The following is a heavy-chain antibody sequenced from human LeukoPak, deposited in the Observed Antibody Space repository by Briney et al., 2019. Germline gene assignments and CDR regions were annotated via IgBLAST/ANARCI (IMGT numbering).Heavy chain of an antibody. Sequence: SQTLSLTCAISGDSVSSNSAAWNWIRQSPSRGLEWLGRTYYRSKWYNDYAVSVKSRITINPDTSKNQFSLQLNSVTPEDTAVYYCARDHGSSWYVGDAFDIWGQGTMVTVSS. CDR2: TYYRSKWYN. CDR3: ARDHGSSWYVGDAFDI. J-gene: IGHJ3*02. V-gene: IGHV6-1*01. CDR1: GDSVSSNSAA. D-gene: IGHD6-13*01.